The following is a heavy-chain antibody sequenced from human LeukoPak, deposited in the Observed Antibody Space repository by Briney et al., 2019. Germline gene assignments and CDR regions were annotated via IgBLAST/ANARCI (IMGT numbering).Heavy chain of an antibody. CDR1: GFTVSSNY. J-gene: IGHJ3*01. V-gene: IGHV3-66*01. Sequence: GGSLRLSCAASGFTVSSNYMSWVRQAPGKGLEWVSVIYRGSSTYYADSVKGRFTISRDKSKNTLYLQMNSLRAEDTAVYYCATLAVAGTENAFDFWGQGTMVTVSS. D-gene: IGHD6-19*01. CDR3: ATLAVAGTENAFDF. CDR2: IYRGSST.